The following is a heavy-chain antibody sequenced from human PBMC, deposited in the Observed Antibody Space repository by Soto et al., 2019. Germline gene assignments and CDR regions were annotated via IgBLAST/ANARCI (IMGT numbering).Heavy chain of an antibody. V-gene: IGHV4-34*01. CDR3: ARPRNLEV. J-gene: IGHJ6*02. CDR2: INHSGST. CDR1: GGSLSGYY. Sequence: QVQLQQWGAGLLKPSETLSLTCAVYGGSLSGYYGNWIRQSPGKGLEWIGEINHSGSTNYNPSLKSRVTISTDTPKTQFSMKLSSVTAADTAVYYCARPRNLEVWGQGTTVIVSS. D-gene: IGHD1-1*01.